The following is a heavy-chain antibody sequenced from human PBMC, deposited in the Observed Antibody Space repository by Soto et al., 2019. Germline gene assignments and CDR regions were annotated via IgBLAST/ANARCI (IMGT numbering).Heavy chain of an antibody. J-gene: IGHJ6*02. CDR1: GYTFTSYG. CDR3: ASTLAGYDSSGYYLCGMDV. Sequence: ASVKVSCKASGYTFTSYGISWVRQAPGQGLEWMGWISAYNGNTNYAQKLQGRVTMTTDTSTSTAYMELRSLRSDDTAVYYCASTLAGYDSSGYYLCGMDVWRQGTTVTV. V-gene: IGHV1-18*04. D-gene: IGHD3-22*01. CDR2: ISAYNGNT.